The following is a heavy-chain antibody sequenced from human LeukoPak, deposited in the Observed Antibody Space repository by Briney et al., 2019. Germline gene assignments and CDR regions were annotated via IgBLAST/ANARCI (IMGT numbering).Heavy chain of an antibody. CDR1: GCTFSSYA. D-gene: IGHD2-2*02. V-gene: IGHV1-69*06. Sequence: ASVKVSCKASGCTFSSYAISWVRQAPGQGLEWMGGINPIFGTANYAQKFQGRVTITADKSTSTAYMELSSLRSEDTAVYYCARGLLYGVDYCYYYYYMDGWGKGTTVTVSS. J-gene: IGHJ6*03. CDR3: ARGLLYGVDYCYYYYYMDG. CDR2: INPIFGTA.